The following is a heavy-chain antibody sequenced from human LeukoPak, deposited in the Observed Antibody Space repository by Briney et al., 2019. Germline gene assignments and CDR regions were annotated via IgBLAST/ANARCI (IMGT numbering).Heavy chain of an antibody. CDR1: GCTFTGYY. CDR2: INPNSGGT. D-gene: IGHD1-26*01. CDR3: ARAVGELAPPDY. V-gene: IGHV1-2*04. J-gene: IGHJ4*02. Sequence: SVKVSCKASGCTFTGYYMHWVRQAPGQGLEWMGWINPNSGGTNYAQKFQGWVTMTRDTSISTAYMELSRLRSDDTAVYYCARAVGELAPPDYWGQGTLVTVSS.